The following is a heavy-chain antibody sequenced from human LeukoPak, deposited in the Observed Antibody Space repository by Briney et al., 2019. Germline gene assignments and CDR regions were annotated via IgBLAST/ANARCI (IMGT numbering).Heavy chain of an antibody. CDR3: ARELRWYSYGSYFDY. D-gene: IGHD5-18*01. CDR1: GGSFSGYY. V-gene: IGHV4-34*01. J-gene: IGHJ4*02. CDR2: INHSGST. Sequence: TETLSLTCAVYGGSFSGYYWSWIRQPPGKGLEWIGEINHSGSTNYNPSLKSRVTISVDTSKNQFSLKLSSVTVADTAVYYCARELRWYSYGSYFDYWGQGTLVTVSS.